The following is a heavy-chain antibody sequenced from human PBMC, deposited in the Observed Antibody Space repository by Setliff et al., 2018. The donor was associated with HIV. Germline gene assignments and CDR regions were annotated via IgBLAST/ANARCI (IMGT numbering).Heavy chain of an antibody. V-gene: IGHV3-48*03. J-gene: IGHJ6*02. CDR1: GFTFSNYE. D-gene: IGHD6-13*01. Sequence: GGSLRLSCAASGFTFSNYEMNWVRQAPGKGLEWVSYISSSGSTIYYADSVKGRFTISRDNAKNSLYLQMNSLRAEDTALYYCARGGYITLYSSSSMDVWGQGTTVTVSS. CDR3: ARGGYITLYSSSSMDV. CDR2: ISSSGSTI.